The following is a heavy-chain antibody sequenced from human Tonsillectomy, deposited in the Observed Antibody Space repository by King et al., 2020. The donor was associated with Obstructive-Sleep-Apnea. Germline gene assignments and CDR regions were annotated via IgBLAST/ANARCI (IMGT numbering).Heavy chain of an antibody. CDR2: IYNTGST. CDR3: ARVWSTVVTNDAFDI. CDR1: GGSISSYS. Sequence: QLQESGPGLVKPSETLSLTCTVSGGSISSYSWTWIRQPPGKGLEWIGYIYNTGSTTYNPSLQSRVTISIDTSNNQFSLKLSSVTAADTAVYYCARVWSTVVTNDAFDIWGQGTMVTVSS. V-gene: IGHV4-59*01. D-gene: IGHD4-23*01. J-gene: IGHJ3*02.